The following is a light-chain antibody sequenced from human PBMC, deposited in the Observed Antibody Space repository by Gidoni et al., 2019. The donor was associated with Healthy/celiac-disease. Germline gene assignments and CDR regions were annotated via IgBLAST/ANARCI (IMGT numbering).Light chain of an antibody. V-gene: IGKV3-11*01. CDR1: QSVRSY. J-gene: IGKJ4*01. Sequence: EIVSTQSPATLSLSPGERDTLSCSASQSVRSYLAWYQQTPGQAPRLLIYYASNRATGIPARFSGSGSGTDFTLTISSLEPEDFAVYYCQQRSNWPRGLTFGGXTKVEIK. CDR3: QQRSNWPRGLT. CDR2: YAS.